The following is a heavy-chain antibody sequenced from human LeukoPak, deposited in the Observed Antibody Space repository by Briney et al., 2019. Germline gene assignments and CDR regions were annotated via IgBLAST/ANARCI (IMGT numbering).Heavy chain of an antibody. Sequence: GGSLRLSCAASGFTFSSYGMHWVRQAPGKGLEWVAVIWYDGSNKYYADSVKGRFTISRDNSKNTLYLQMNSLRAEDTAVYYCARDQEWLVRGYYYGMDVWGQGTTVTVSS. V-gene: IGHV3-33*01. CDR1: GFTFSSYG. D-gene: IGHD6-19*01. CDR3: ARDQEWLVRGYYYGMDV. CDR2: IWYDGSNK. J-gene: IGHJ6*02.